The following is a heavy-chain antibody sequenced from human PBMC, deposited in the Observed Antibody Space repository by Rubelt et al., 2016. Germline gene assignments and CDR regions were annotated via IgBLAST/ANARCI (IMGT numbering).Heavy chain of an antibody. CDR1: GGSIGSRSYY. CDR3: ARGLMPRTQGFDP. D-gene: IGHD2-8*01. J-gene: IGHJ5*02. Sequence: QLQLQESGPGLVKPSETLSLTCTVSGGSIGSRSYYWGWIRQPPGKGLEWIGEINHSGSTNYNPSLKSRVTISVDTSKNQFSLKLSSVTAADTAVYYCARGLMPRTQGFDPWGQGTLVTVSS. V-gene: IGHV4-39*07. CDR2: INHSGST.